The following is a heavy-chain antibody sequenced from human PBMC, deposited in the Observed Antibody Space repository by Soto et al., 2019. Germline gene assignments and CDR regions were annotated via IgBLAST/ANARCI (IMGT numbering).Heavy chain of an antibody. D-gene: IGHD2-15*01. Sequence: QVQLVQSGAEVKKPGASVNISCKASGYSFTTSYIHWVRQAPGQGLEWMGLINPTDGRTGHAQNFQDRLSMTRATSTGRVYMELSSLRFEDTAVSYCARRIKRNRWNRLGPWGQGTLVTVSS. J-gene: IGHJ5*02. CDR3: ARRIKRNRWNRLGP. V-gene: IGHV1-46*01. CDR2: INPTDGRT. CDR1: GYSFTTSY.